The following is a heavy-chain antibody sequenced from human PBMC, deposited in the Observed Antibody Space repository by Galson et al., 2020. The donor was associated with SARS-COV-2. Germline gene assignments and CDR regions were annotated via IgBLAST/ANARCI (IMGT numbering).Heavy chain of an antibody. CDR1: GFTFSSYA. V-gene: IGHV3-30-3*01. D-gene: IGHD6-19*01. Sequence: TGGSLRLSCAASGFTFSSYAMHWVRQAPGKGLEWVAVISYDGSNKYYADSVKGRFTISRDNSKNTLYLQMNSLRAEDTAVYYCARQMLAAVAGGFYYWGQGTLVTVSS. CDR2: ISYDGSNK. J-gene: IGHJ4*02. CDR3: ARQMLAAVAGGFYY.